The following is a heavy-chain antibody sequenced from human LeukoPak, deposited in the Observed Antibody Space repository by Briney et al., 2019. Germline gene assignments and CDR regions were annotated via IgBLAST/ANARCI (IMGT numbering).Heavy chain of an antibody. CDR2: INHSGST. Sequence: PSETLSLTCAVYGGSFSGYYWSWIRQPPGRGLEWIGEINHSGSTNYNPSLKSRVTISVDTSKNQFSLKLSSVTAADTAVYYCARGVGRPAAGIHFDYWGQGTLVTVSS. CDR3: ARGVGRPAAGIHFDY. D-gene: IGHD6-13*01. CDR1: GGSFSGYY. V-gene: IGHV4-34*01. J-gene: IGHJ4*02.